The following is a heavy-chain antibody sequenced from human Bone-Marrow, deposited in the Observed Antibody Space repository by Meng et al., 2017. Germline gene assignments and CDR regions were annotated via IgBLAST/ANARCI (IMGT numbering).Heavy chain of an antibody. CDR2: INNDGSTT. V-gene: IGHV3-74*01. Sequence: EVQVVESGGGLVQPGGSLRLSCAGSGFTFSDYWMHCVRQVPGKGLVWVSHINNDGSTTTYAGSVKGRFTISRDNAKNTMYLQMNSLRAEDTALYFCARGSAGFDIWGQGTLVTVSS. CDR1: GFTFSDYW. J-gene: IGHJ4*02. CDR3: ARGSAGFDI. D-gene: IGHD6-25*01.